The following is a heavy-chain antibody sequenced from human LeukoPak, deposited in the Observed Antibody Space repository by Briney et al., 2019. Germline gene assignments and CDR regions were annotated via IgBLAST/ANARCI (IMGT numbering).Heavy chain of an antibody. CDR1: GGSISSSSYY. V-gene: IGHV4-39*07. CDR2: IYYSGST. CDR3: ARAGRGLSSGYPY. D-gene: IGHD3-22*01. J-gene: IGHJ4*02. Sequence: SETLSLTCTVSGGSISSSSYYWGWIRQPPGKGLEWIGSIYYSGSTYYNPSLKSRVTISVDTSKNQFSLKLSSVTAADTAVYYCARAGRGLSSGYPYWGQGTLVTVSS.